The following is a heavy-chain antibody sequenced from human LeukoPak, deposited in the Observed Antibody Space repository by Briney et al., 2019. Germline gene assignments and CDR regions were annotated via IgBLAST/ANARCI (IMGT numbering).Heavy chain of an antibody. CDR1: GGTFSSYA. D-gene: IGHD2-2*01. CDR3: ASAPVGVVPAAIYYYYYYYMDV. CDR2: IIPIFGTA. V-gene: IGHV1-69*13. Sequence: ASVKVSCKASGGTFSSYAISWVRQAPGQGLEGMGGIIPIFGTANYAQKFQGRVTITADESTSTAYMELSSLRSEDTAVYYCASAPVGVVPAAIYYYYYYYMDVWGKGTTVTVSS. J-gene: IGHJ6*03.